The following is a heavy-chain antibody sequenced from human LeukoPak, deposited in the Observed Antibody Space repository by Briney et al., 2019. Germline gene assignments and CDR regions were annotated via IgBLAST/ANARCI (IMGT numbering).Heavy chain of an antibody. V-gene: IGHV1-2*02. CDR3: ATKSSGKYYFDY. D-gene: IGHD1-26*01. Sequence: ASVTVSCKASGYTFTVYYMHWVRQAPGQGLEWMGWINPNSGGTNYAQKFQGRVTMTRDTSTSTVSMELSSLRFEDTAVYYCATKSSGKYYFDYWGQGTLVTVSS. J-gene: IGHJ4*02. CDR1: GYTFTVYY. CDR2: INPNSGGT.